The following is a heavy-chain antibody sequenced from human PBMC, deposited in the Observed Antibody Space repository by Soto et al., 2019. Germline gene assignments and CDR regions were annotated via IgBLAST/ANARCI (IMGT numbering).Heavy chain of an antibody. CDR2: INAGNGNT. J-gene: IGHJ5*02. V-gene: IGHV1-3*01. Sequence: QVQLVQSGAEVKKPGASVKVSCKASGYTFTSYAMHWVRQAPGQRLEWMGWINAGNGNTKYSQKFQGRVTITRDTSASKAYMELSSLRSEDTAVYYCARDVEYYYGSGSYKTDWFDPWGQGTLVTVSS. D-gene: IGHD3-10*01. CDR1: GYTFTSYA. CDR3: ARDVEYYYGSGSYKTDWFDP.